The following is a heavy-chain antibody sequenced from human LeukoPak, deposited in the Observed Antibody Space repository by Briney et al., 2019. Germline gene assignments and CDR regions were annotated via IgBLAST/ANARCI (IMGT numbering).Heavy chain of an antibody. J-gene: IGHJ4*02. CDR3: ARDRRGGDNFDY. CDR2: ISAYNGNT. CDR1: GGTFSSYA. V-gene: IGHV1-18*01. Sequence: ASVKVSCKASGGTFSSYAISWVRQAPGQGLEWMGWISAYNGNTNYAQKLQGRVTMTTDTSTSTAYMELRSLRSDDTAVYYCARDRRGGDNFDYWGQGTLVTVSS. D-gene: IGHD2-21*01.